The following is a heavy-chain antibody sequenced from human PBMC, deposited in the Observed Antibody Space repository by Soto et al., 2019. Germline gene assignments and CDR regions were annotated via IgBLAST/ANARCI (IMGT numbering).Heavy chain of an antibody. CDR3: ASPGVGWLQWSY. J-gene: IGHJ4*02. D-gene: IGHD5-12*01. Sequence: QLQLQESGSGLVKPSQTLSLTCAVSGGSISSGGYSWSWIRQPPGKGLEWIGYIYHSGSTYYNPSLKSRVTISVDRSKNQFSLKLSSVTAADTAVYYCASPGVGWLQWSYWGQGTLVTVSS. CDR1: GGSISSGGYS. CDR2: IYHSGST. V-gene: IGHV4-30-2*01.